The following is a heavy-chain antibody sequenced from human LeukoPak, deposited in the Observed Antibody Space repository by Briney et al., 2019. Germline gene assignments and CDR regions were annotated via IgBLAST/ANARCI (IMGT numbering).Heavy chain of an antibody. J-gene: IGHJ6*02. Sequence: ASVKVSCKSSGYTFTVNHMHWGRQAPRQGHELMGRMKHRSGGINYAQNFQGRDTMTRDTSISTAYMELRSLRSDDTAVYYCARVYMLQYFDWSSSGMGVWGQGTTVAVSS. CDR1: GYTFTVNH. D-gene: IGHD3-9*01. CDR2: MKHRSGGI. CDR3: ARVYMLQYFDWSSSGMGV. V-gene: IGHV1-2*02.